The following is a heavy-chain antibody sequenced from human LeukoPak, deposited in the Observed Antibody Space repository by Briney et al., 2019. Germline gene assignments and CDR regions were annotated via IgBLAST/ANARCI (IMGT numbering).Heavy chain of an antibody. V-gene: IGHV4-59*08. J-gene: IGHJ5*02. Sequence: SEPLSLTCTLSGGSISSRYWSWIRQPPGKGLEWFGSIYYSGGTNYNPSLQGRVSISVDTSKIQFSLKLSSVTAADTAVYYCARWQYTISSGWFDPWGQGTLVTVAS. D-gene: IGHD6-6*01. CDR1: GGSISSRY. CDR2: IYYSGGT. CDR3: ARWQYTISSGWFDP.